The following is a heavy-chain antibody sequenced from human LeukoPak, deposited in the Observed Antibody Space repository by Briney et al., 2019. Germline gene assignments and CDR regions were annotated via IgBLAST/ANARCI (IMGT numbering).Heavy chain of an antibody. J-gene: IGHJ4*02. Sequence: GGSLRLSCAASGFTFSSYSMNWVRQAPGKGLEWVSSISGSSSYIYYADSVKGRFTISRDNAKNSLYLQMNSLRAEDTAVYYCARGDPSSNYPVETVDYWGQGTLVTVSS. CDR2: ISGSSSYI. V-gene: IGHV3-21*01. CDR1: GFTFSSYS. D-gene: IGHD4-11*01. CDR3: ARGDPSSNYPVETVDY.